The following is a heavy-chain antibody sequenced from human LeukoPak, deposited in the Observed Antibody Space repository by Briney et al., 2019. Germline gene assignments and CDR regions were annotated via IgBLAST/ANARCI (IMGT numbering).Heavy chain of an antibody. CDR3: ARVSYDYVWGSYRRHFDY. J-gene: IGHJ4*02. V-gene: IGHV3-7*01. CDR2: IKPDGGEK. Sequence: GESLRLSCAASGFTFSSYWMSWVRQAPGKGLEWVANIKPDGGEKYYVDSVKGRFTISRDNAKNSLSLQMNSLRVEDTAVYYCARVSYDYVWGSYRRHFDYWGQGTLVTVSS. CDR1: GFTFSSYW. D-gene: IGHD3-16*02.